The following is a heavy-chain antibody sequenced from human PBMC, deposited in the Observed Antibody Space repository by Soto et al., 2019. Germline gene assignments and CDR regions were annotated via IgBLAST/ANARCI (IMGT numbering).Heavy chain of an antibody. CDR1: GFTFSSYS. CDR3: VRGTNGWRGMDY. J-gene: IGHJ4*02. CDR2: ISSSSSYI. V-gene: IGHV3-21*01. Sequence: GGSLRLSCAASGFTFSSYSMNWVRQAPGKGLEWVSSISSSSSYIYYADSVKGRFTISRDNAKNSLYLQMNGLGAEDTAVYHCVRGTNGWRGMDYWGQGTLVTVSS. D-gene: IGHD2-8*01.